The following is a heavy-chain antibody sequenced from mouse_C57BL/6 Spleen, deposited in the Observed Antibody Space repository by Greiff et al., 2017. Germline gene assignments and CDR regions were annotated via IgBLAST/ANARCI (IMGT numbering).Heavy chain of an antibody. V-gene: IGHV1-69*01. Sequence: VQLQQPGAELVMPGASVKLSCKASGYTFTSYWMHWVKQRPGQGLEWIGEIDPSDSYTNYNQKFKGKSTLTVAKSSSTAYMRLRSLTSEDSAGYYCARAEGDYAMDYWGEGNSVTVSS. CDR3: ARAEGDYAMDY. CDR2: IDPSDSYT. J-gene: IGHJ4*01. CDR1: GYTFTSYW.